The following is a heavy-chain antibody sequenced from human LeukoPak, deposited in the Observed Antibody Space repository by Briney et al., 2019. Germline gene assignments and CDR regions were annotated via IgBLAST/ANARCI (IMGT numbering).Heavy chain of an antibody. CDR3: ARDNSGGSTWWFDP. CDR1: GYTFTSYG. V-gene: IGHV1-18*01. CDR2: ISAYNGNT. D-gene: IGHD2-15*01. Sequence: ASVKVSCKASGYTFTSYGISWVRQAPGQGLEWMGWISAYNGNTNYAQKLQGRVTMTTDTSTSTAYMQLRSLRSDDTAVYYCARDNSGGSTWWFDPWGQGTLVTVSS. J-gene: IGHJ5*02.